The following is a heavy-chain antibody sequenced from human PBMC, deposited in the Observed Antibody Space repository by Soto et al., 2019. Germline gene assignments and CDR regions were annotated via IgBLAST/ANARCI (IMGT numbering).Heavy chain of an antibody. D-gene: IGHD2-2*01. CDR1: GYTFTGYY. CDR3: ARDQQGYCSSTSCYPNHDAFDI. J-gene: IGHJ3*02. CDR2: INPNSGGT. V-gene: IGHV1-2*04. Sequence: ASVKVSCKASGYTFTGYYMHWVRQAPGQGLEWMGWINPNSGGTNYAQKFQGWVTMTRDTSISTAYMELSRLRSDDTAVYYCARDQQGYCSSTSCYPNHDAFDIWGQGTMVTVSS.